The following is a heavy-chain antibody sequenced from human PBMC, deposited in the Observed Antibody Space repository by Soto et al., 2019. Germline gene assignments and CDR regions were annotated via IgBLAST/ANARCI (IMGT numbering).Heavy chain of an antibody. CDR3: AKERTYYYGSGNYHHYGMDV. CDR2: IRGSGGST. V-gene: IGHV3-23*01. J-gene: IGHJ6*02. D-gene: IGHD3-10*01. CDR1: GFTFSNYA. Sequence: EVQLLESGGGLVQPGGSLRLSCAASGFTFSNYAMSWVRQAPGKGLEWVSSIRGSGGSTQYADSVKGRFTISRDNSKNTLYLQMNSLRAEETAVYYCAKERTYYYGSGNYHHYGMDVWGQGTTVTVSS.